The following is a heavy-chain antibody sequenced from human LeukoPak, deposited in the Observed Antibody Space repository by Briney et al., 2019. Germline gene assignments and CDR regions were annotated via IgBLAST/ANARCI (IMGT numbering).Heavy chain of an antibody. CDR3: ARLTRRSGNYFDY. D-gene: IGHD1-1*01. V-gene: IGHV4-59*01. J-gene: IGHJ4*02. CDR2: IYYSGST. CDR1: GGSISSYY. Sequence: SETLSLTCTVSGGSISSYYWSWIRQPPGKGLEWIGYIYYSGSTNYNPSLESRVTISVDTSKSQFSLKLSSVTAADTAVYYCARLTRRSGNYFDYWGQGTLVTVSS.